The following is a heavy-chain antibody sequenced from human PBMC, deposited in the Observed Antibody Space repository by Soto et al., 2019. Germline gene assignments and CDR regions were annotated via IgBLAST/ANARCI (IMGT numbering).Heavy chain of an antibody. V-gene: IGHV3-23*01. J-gene: IGHJ6*04. CDR3: AKQLDDCSGGSCYPSYGYYRVEV. CDR1: SFHFGSYA. D-gene: IGHD2-15*01. Sequence: GGSLSLFRATCSFHFGSYAIRWVPPAPGKGLEWVSAISGSGGSTYYADSVKGRFTISRDNSKNTLYLQMNSLRAEDTAVYYFAKQLDDCSGGSCYPSYGYYRVEVCGK. CDR2: ISGSGGST.